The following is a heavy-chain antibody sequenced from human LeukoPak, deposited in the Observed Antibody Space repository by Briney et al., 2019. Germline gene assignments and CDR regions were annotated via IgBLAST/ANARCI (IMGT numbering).Heavy chain of an antibody. V-gene: IGHV3-30*18. CDR2: ISYDGSNK. J-gene: IGHJ4*02. CDR3: AKDRRSVLRVPLGGLGYYFDY. CDR1: GFTFSSYG. D-gene: IGHD3-16*01. Sequence: GESLRLSCAASGFTFSSYGMHWVRQAPGKGLEWVAVISYDGSNKYYADSVKGRFTISRDNSKNTLYLQMNSLRAEDTAVYYCAKDRRSVLRVPLGGLGYYFDYWGQGTLVTVSS.